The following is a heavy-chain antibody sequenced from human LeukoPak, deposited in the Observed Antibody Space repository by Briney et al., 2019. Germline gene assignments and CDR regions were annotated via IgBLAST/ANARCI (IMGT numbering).Heavy chain of an antibody. V-gene: IGHV3-73*01. CDR3: TIVEYCGGDCYP. J-gene: IGHJ5*02. CDR2: IRSKAHSYAT. CDR1: GFTFSGSA. Sequence: GGSLRLSCAASGFTFSGSAMHWVRQASGKGLEWVGRIRSKAHSYATAYAASVKGRLTISRDDSKNTAYLQMNSLKTEDTAVYYCTIVEYCGGDCYPWGQGTLVTVSS. D-gene: IGHD2-21*02.